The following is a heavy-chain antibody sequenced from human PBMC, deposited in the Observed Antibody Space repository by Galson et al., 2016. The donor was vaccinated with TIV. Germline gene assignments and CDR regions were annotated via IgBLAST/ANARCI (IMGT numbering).Heavy chain of an antibody. CDR2: ISAYNGHT. J-gene: IGHJ6*04. Sequence: SVKVSCKASGYTFTDYGISWVRQAPGQGLEWVGRISAYNGHTDYAQKLQGRVTMTTDTSTNTAYMELRSLTSDDTAVYYCAANTVTLSYYYLNVWCEGTTVTVSS. CDR1: GYTFTDYG. V-gene: IGHV1-18*01. CDR3: AANTVTLSYYYLNV. D-gene: IGHD3-22*01.